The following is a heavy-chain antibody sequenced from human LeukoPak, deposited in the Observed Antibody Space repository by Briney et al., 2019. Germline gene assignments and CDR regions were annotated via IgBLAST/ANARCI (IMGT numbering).Heavy chain of an antibody. CDR1: GFTFSDYF. D-gene: IGHD6-19*01. V-gene: IGHV3-72*01. J-gene: IGHJ4*02. CDR2: SRNKAKSYTT. CDR3: VRVGSVSGSDYLDY. Sequence: GGSLRLSCAVSGFTFSDYFLDRVRQAPGKGLEWVGRSRNKAKSYTTEYAASVKGRFTISRDDSKNSLYLQMNSLETEDTAVYYCVRVGSVSGSDYLDYWGQGTLVTVSS.